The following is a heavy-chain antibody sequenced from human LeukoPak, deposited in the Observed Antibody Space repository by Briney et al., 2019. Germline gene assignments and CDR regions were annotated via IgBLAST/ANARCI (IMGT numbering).Heavy chain of an antibody. D-gene: IGHD3-22*01. V-gene: IGHV1-8*03. CDR1: GYTFTSYD. CDR2: MNPNSGNT. Sequence: ASVKVSCKASGYTFTSYDINWVRQAAGQGLEWTGWMNPNSGNTGYAQKFQGRVTITRNTSISTAYMELSSLRSEDTAVYYCARDALTEEKKYYYDSSGYVCWFDPWGQGTLVTVSS. CDR3: ARDALTEEKKYYYDSSGYVCWFDP. J-gene: IGHJ5*02.